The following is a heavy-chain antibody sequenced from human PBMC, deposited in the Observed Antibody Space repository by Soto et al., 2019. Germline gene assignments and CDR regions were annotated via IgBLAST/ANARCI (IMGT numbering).Heavy chain of an antibody. D-gene: IGHD3-3*01. CDR1: GGSISSGGYY. CDR2: IYYSGST. J-gene: IGHJ6*03. Sequence: SETLSLTCTVSGGSISSGGYYWSWIRQHPGKGLEWIGYIYYSGSTYYNPSLKSRVTISVDTSKNQFSLKLSSVTAADTAVYYCARDGGSRSTYYDFWSGYEPQPNYYMDVWGKGTTVTVSS. CDR3: ARDGGSRSTYYDFWSGYEPQPNYYMDV. V-gene: IGHV4-31*03.